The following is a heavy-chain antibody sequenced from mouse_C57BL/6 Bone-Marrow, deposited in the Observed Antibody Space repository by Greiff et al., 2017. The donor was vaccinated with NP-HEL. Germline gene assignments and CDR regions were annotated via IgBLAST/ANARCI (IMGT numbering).Heavy chain of an antibody. CDR3: AREESPSSYGDFDY. J-gene: IGHJ2*01. CDR2: IYIGNGYT. D-gene: IGHD1-1*01. V-gene: IGHV1-58*01. Sequence: EVQGVESGAELVRPGSSVKMSCKTSGYTFTSYGINWVKQRPGQGLEWIGYIYIGNGYTEYNEKFKGKATLTSDTSSSTAYMQLSSLTSEDSAIYFCAREESPSSYGDFDYWGQGTTLTVSS. CDR1: GYTFTSYG.